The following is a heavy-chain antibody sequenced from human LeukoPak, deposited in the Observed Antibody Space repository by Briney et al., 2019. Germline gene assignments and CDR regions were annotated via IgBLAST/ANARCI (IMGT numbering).Heavy chain of an antibody. Sequence: ASVKVSCKASGYTFTSYGISWVRQAPGQGLEWMGWISAYNGNTNYAQKLQGRVTMTTDTSTSTAYMELRSLRSDDTAVYYCARDADYDLWSGYYLWGQGTLVTVSS. CDR1: GYTFTSYG. CDR3: ARDADYDLWSGYYL. V-gene: IGHV1-18*01. CDR2: ISAYNGNT. D-gene: IGHD3-3*01. J-gene: IGHJ4*02.